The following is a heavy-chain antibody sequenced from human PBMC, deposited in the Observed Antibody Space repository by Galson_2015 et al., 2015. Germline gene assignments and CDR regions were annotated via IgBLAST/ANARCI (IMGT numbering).Heavy chain of an antibody. CDR2: ISSGNSYI. CDR3: VRKAPPNYSSGPVGY. V-gene: IGHV3-21*01. J-gene: IGHJ4*02. D-gene: IGHD6-19*01. Sequence: SLRLSCAASGFTFSDYSMNWVRQAPGKGLEWVSAISSGNSYIYYAESVKGRFTISRDNAKKSLYLQMNSLRVEDTAVYYCVRKAPPNYSSGPVGYWGQGTLVTVSS. CDR1: GFTFSDYS.